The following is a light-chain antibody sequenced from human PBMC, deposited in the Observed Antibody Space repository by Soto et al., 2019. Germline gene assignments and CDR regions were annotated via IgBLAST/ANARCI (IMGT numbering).Light chain of an antibody. CDR1: QSVSSGY. CDR2: GAS. Sequence: EIVLTQSPGTLSLSPGEVATLSCRASQSVSSGYLAWYQQRPGQAPRLLIYGASSMATGIPDRFSGGGSGTDFTLTISRLEPDACAVYDCQQYDNSPWKFGQGTKVDIK. J-gene: IGKJ1*01. V-gene: IGKV3-20*01. CDR3: QQYDNSPWK.